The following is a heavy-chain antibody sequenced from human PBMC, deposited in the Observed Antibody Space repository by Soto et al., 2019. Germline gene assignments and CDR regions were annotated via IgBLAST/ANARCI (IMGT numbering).Heavy chain of an antibody. CDR3: ARNDYGGNYPRRYYYYGMDV. CDR2: IYPGDSDT. CDR1: GYSFTSYW. Sequence: GESLKISCKGSGYSFTSYWIGWVRQMPGKGLEWMGIIYPGDSDTRYSPSFQGQVTISADKSISTAYLQWSSLKASDTAMYYCARNDYGGNYPRRYYYYGMDVWGQGTTVTVSS. D-gene: IGHD4-17*01. V-gene: IGHV5-51*01. J-gene: IGHJ6*02.